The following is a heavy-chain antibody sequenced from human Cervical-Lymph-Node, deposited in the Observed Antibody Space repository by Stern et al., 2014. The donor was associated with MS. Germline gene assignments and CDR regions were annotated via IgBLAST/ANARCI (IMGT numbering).Heavy chain of an antibody. CDR1: GDSISSYTHY. CDR3: AKHACTGAACPFDL. D-gene: IGHD2-8*02. Sequence: QLQLQESGPGLVKPSETLSLTCAVSGDSISSYTHYWAWIRQPPGKGLEWIGSVYYSGATYYNTFLKSPLPLPVNPPKNPFPLGFTSVTAADTAVYYCAKHACTGAACPFDLWGQGTLVTVSS. CDR2: VYYSGAT. V-gene: IGHV4-39*01. J-gene: IGHJ4*02.